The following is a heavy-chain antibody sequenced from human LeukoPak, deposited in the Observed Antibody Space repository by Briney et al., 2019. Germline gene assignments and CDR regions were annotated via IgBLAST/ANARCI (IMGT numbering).Heavy chain of an antibody. J-gene: IGHJ4*02. CDR2: INHSGST. V-gene: IGHV4-34*01. CDR1: GGSFSGYY. Sequence: SETLSLTCAVYGGSFSGYYWSWIRQPPGKGLEWIGEINHSGSTNYNPSLKSRVTISVDTSKNQSSLKLSSVTAADTAVYYCATTRVVVAATGGDYWGQGTLVTVSS. D-gene: IGHD2-15*01. CDR3: ATTRVVVAATGGDY.